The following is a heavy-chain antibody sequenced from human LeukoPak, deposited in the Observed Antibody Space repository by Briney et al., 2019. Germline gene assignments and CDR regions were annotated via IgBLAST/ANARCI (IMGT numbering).Heavy chain of an antibody. Sequence: PSETLPLTCTVSGGSISSYYWSWIRQPPGKGLEWIGYIYYSGSTNYNPSLKSRVTISVDTSKNQFSLKLSSVTAADTAVYYCARRSSWYWFDLWGQGTLVTVSS. V-gene: IGHV4-59*08. CDR1: GGSISSYY. J-gene: IGHJ5*02. CDR2: IYYSGST. CDR3: ARRSSWYWFDL. D-gene: IGHD6-13*01.